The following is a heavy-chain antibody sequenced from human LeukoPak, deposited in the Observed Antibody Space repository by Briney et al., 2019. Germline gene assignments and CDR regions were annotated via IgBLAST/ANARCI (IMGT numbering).Heavy chain of an antibody. D-gene: IGHD3-22*01. Sequence: PGGSLRLSCAASGFTFSSYAMSWVRQAPGKGLEWVSAISGSGGSTYYADSVKGRFTISRDNSKNTLYLQMNSLRAEDTAVYNCAKDPVEYYYDSSGNYWGQGTLVTVSS. CDR1: GFTFSSYA. V-gene: IGHV3-23*01. CDR3: AKDPVEYYYDSSGNY. CDR2: ISGSGGST. J-gene: IGHJ4*02.